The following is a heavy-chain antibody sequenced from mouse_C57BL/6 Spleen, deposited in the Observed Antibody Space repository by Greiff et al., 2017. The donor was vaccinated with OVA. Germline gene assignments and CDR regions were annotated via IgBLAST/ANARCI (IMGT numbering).Heavy chain of an antibody. J-gene: IGHJ1*03. CDR2: IYPRAGST. CDR1: GYTFTSYD. Sequence: QVQLQQSGPELVKPGASVKLSCKASGYTFTSYDINWVKQRPGQGLEWIGWIYPRAGSTKYNEKFKGKATLTVDTSSSTAYMELHSLTSEDSAVYFCARSDYYGSSPILYWYFDVWGTGTTVTVSS. CDR3: ARSDYYGSSPILYWYFDV. D-gene: IGHD1-1*01. V-gene: IGHV1-85*01.